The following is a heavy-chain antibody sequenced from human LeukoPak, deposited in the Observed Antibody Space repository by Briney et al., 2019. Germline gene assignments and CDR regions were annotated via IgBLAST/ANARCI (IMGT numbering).Heavy chain of an antibody. CDR2: IKQDGSEK. V-gene: IGHV3-7*01. CDR3: ARDLRLVITPTFDY. CDR1: GFTFSSYS. Sequence: GGSLRLSCAASGFTFSSYSMNWVRQAPGKGLEWVANIKQDGSEKYYVDSVKGRFTISRDNAKNSLYLQMNSLRAEDTAVYYCARDLRLVITPTFDYWGQGTLVTVSS. D-gene: IGHD3-9*01. J-gene: IGHJ4*02.